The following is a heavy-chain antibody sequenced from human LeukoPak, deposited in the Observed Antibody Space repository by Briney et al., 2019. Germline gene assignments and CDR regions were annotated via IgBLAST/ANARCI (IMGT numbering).Heavy chain of an antibody. CDR1: GGSISSSSYY. Sequence: SETLSLTCTVSGGSISSSSYYWGWLRQPPGKGLEWIGSIYYSGSTYYNPSLKSRVTISVDTSKNQFSLKLSSVTAADTAVYYCASPPLESGDYYGMDVWGQGTTVTVSS. CDR3: ASPPLESGDYYGMDV. D-gene: IGHD5-12*01. V-gene: IGHV4-39*07. CDR2: IYYSGST. J-gene: IGHJ6*02.